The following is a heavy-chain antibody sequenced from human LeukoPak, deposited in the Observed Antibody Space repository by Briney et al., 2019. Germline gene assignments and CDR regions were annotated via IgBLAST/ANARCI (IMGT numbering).Heavy chain of an antibody. CDR2: ISDYKGKT. V-gene: IGHV1-18*01. D-gene: IGHD2-2*01. CDR3: AREGDIVVVPAADALDY. J-gene: IGHJ4*02. Sequence: ASVKDSCKASGYTFIGYDINWVRQATGQGLEWMGWISDYKGKTNYAQKLQGRVTMTTDTSTSTAYMELRSLRSDDTAVYYCAREGDIVVVPAADALDYWGQGTLVTVSS. CDR1: GYTFIGYD.